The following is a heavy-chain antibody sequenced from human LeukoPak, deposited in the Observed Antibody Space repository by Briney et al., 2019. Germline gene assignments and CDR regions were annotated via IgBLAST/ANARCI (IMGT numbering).Heavy chain of an antibody. V-gene: IGHV1-69*04. Sequence: SVKVSCKASGGTFSSYAISWVRQAPGQGLEWMGRIIPILGIANYAQKFQGRVTITAGKSTSTAYMELSSLRSEDTAVYYCARVLSGSYFFTHAFDIWGQGTMVTVSS. CDR1: GGTFSSYA. J-gene: IGHJ3*02. CDR3: ARVLSGSYFFTHAFDI. D-gene: IGHD1-26*01. CDR2: IIPILGIA.